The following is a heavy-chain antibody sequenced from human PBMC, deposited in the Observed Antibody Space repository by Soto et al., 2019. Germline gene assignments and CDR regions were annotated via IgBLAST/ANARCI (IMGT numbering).Heavy chain of an antibody. CDR2: IIPILDVA. J-gene: IGHJ6*02. CDR1: GGDFLSYT. CDR3: AQMWFGELWHGMDV. V-gene: IGHV1-69*02. D-gene: IGHD3-10*01. Sequence: QLVQSGAEVKKPGSSVKVSCKASGGDFLSYTISWVRQAPGQGPEWMGTIIPILDVAKNAQKFQGRGAITADKATSTVYMELRSLRSDDTAVYYCAQMWFGELWHGMDVWGQGTTITVSS.